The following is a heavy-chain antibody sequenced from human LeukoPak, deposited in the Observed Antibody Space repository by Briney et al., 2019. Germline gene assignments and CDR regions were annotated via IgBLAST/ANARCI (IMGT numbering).Heavy chain of an antibody. V-gene: IGHV1-8*01. Sequence: GASVKVSCKASGYTFTNYDINRVRQATGQGLEWMGWTNPKSANTGYAQKFQGRVTMTRNTSISTAYMALSSLRSEDTAVYYCARVNCSSTSCRSKFLDYWGQGTLVTVSS. D-gene: IGHD2-2*01. CDR2: TNPKSANT. J-gene: IGHJ4*02. CDR1: GYTFTNYD. CDR3: ARVNCSSTSCRSKFLDY.